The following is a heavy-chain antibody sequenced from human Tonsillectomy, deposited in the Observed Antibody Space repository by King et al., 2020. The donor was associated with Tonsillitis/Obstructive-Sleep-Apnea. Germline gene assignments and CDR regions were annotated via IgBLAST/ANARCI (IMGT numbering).Heavy chain of an antibody. J-gene: IGHJ4*02. D-gene: IGHD3-3*01. V-gene: IGHV3-23*04. CDR3: AYDFWSGYTFGY. CDR1: GFTFSSYA. CDR2: ISGSGGST. Sequence: VQLVESGGGLVQPGGSLRLSCAASGFTFSSYAMSWVRQAPGKGLEWVSAISGSGGSTYYADSVKGRFTISRDNSKNTLYLQMNSLGAEDTAVYYCAYDFWSGYTFGYWGQGTLVTVSS.